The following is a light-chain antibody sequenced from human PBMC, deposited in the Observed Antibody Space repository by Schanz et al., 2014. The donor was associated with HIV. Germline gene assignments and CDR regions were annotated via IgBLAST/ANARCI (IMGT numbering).Light chain of an antibody. CDR3: QQYDRSPWT. J-gene: IGKJ1*01. V-gene: IGKV3-20*01. Sequence: EIVMTQSPATLSVSPGERATLSCRASQSVSSDLAWYQQKPGQAPRLLIYGASSRATGIPDRFSGSGSGTDFTLTISRLEPEDFAVYYCQQYDRSPWTFGQGTRVDVK. CDR2: GAS. CDR1: QSVSSD.